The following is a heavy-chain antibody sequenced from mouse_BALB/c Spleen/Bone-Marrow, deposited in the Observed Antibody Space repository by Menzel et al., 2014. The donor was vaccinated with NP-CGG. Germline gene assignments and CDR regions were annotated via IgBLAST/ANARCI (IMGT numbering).Heavy chain of an antibody. CDR3: AREKYGNYYAMDY. D-gene: IGHD2-10*02. V-gene: IGHV2-6-7*01. J-gene: IGHJ4*01. CDR2: IWGDGTT. CDR1: GFSLTGFG. Sequence: QVQLQQPGPGLVAPSQSLSITCTVSGFSLTGFGINWIRQPPGKGLEWLGMIWGDGTTDYSSALKSRLSINKDNSKSQVFLKMNSLQAGDTARYYCAREKYGNYYAMDYWGQGTSVTVSS.